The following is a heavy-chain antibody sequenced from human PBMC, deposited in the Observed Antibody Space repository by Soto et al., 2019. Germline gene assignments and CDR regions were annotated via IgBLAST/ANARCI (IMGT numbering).Heavy chain of an antibody. V-gene: IGHV1-46*01. J-gene: IGHJ6*02. CDR3: APSACPSASCFARYFYTMDV. D-gene: IGHD2-2*01. Sequence: ASVKVSCKASGYTFGSHYVHWVRQAPGQALEWMGIINPSPGSTSYAEKFQGRVTMTRDTSTSTVYMEMSSLKSEDSATYYCAPSACPSASCFARYFYTMDVWGQGTTVTVSS. CDR1: GYTFGSHY. CDR2: INPSPGST.